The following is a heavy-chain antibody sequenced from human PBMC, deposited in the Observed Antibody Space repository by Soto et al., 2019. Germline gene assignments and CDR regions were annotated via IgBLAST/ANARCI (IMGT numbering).Heavy chain of an antibody. J-gene: IGHJ5*02. CDR1: GFTFTSSS. CDR3: AADRGYL. Sequence: QMQLVQSGPEVKKPGTSVKVSCKASGFTFTSSSVQWVRQARGQGLEWIGWIVVGTGDTKYAQKFQERVTFERDISTTTAYIEVSSLTSDDTAVYYCAADRGYLWGQGTLVTVSS. CDR2: IVVGTGDT. D-gene: IGHD3-10*01. V-gene: IGHV1-58*01.